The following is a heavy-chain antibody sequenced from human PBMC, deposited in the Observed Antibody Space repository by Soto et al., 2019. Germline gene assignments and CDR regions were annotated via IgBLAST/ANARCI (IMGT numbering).Heavy chain of an antibody. CDR3: TRESRGSGSYKNWFDP. D-gene: IGHD3-10*01. V-gene: IGHV4-31*03. Sequence: PSETLSLTCTVAGGSISNADYYWTCIRQHPGEGLEWIGYIYYRGSTYYNPSLKSRVTMSVDTSKNQFSLKLSSVTAADTAVYYCTRESRGSGSYKNWFDPWGQGTLVTVSS. CDR1: GGSISNADYY. J-gene: IGHJ5*02. CDR2: IYYRGST.